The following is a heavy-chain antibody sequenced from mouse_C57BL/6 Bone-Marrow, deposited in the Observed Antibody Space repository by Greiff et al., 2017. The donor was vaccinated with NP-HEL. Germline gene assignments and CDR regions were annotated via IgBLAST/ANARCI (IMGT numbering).Heavy chain of an antibody. CDR3: ARDDVYYLDY. J-gene: IGHJ2*01. D-gene: IGHD2-3*01. Sequence: QVQLQQPGAELVMPGASVKLSCKASGYTFTSYWMHWVKQRPGQGLEWIGEIDPSDSYTNYNQKFKGKSTLTVDKSSSTAYMQLSSLTSEDSAFYYCARDDVYYLDYWGQGTTLTVSS. V-gene: IGHV1-69*01. CDR1: GYTFTSYW. CDR2: IDPSDSYT.